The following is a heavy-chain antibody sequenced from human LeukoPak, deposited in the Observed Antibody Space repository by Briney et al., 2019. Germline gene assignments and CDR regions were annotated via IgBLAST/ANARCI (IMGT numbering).Heavy chain of an antibody. V-gene: IGHV1-2*02. Sequence: ASVKVSCKTSGYTFTDYYLHWVRLAPGQGLEWMGWINPNSGGTNYAQTFQGRVTMTRDTSITTAYLELSRLRSDDTAVYSCARIGYNHYFDYWGQGTLVTVSS. CDR3: ARIGYNHYFDY. CDR1: GYTFTDYY. D-gene: IGHD5-24*01. J-gene: IGHJ4*02. CDR2: INPNSGGT.